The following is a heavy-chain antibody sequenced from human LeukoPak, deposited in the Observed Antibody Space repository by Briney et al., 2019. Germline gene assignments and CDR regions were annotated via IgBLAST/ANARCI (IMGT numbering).Heavy chain of an antibody. CDR2: KFYSGGT. D-gene: IGHD7-27*01. CDR3: ASEEVITGDDY. CDR1: SGSITSSSYY. V-gene: IGHV4-39*07. Sequence: SETLSLTCTVSSGSITSSSYYWVWIRQPPGMGLEWIGSKFYSGGTYYNPSLKSRVTLSVDASKNQFSLKLSSVTAADTAVYYCASEEVITGDDYWGQGTLVTVSS. J-gene: IGHJ4*02.